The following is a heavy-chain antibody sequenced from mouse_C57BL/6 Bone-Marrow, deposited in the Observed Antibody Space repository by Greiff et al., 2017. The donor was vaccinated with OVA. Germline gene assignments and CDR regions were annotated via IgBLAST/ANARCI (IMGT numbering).Heavy chain of an antibody. D-gene: IGHD2-3*01. V-gene: IGHV1-55*01. Sequence: QVQLKQPGAELVKPGASVKMSCKASGYTFTSYWITWVKQRPGQGLEWIGDIYPGSGSTNYNEKFKSKATLTVDTSSSTAYMQLSSLTSEDTAVYYCTTRDGYYSWFAYWGQGTLVTVSA. CDR2: IYPGSGST. CDR3: TTRDGYYSWFAY. J-gene: IGHJ3*01. CDR1: GYTFTSYW.